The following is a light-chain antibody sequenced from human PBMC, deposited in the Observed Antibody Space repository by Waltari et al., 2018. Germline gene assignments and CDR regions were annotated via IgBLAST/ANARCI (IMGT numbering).Light chain of an antibody. J-gene: IGLJ3*02. CDR1: SSNLGSGYD. CDR2: GNN. V-gene: IGLV1-40*01. CDR3: QSYDNSLSGAWV. Sequence: QSVLTQPPSLSGAPGQRVTISCTGSSSNLGSGYDVHWYQQLPGTAPKLLIYGNNNRPSGVPDRFSGYRAGTSASRAITGLQAEDEADYYCQSYDNSLSGAWVFGGGTKLTVL.